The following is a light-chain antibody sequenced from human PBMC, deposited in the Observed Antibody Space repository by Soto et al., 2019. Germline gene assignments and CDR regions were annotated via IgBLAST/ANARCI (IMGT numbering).Light chain of an antibody. Sequence: EILLTQAPATLALSPGERATLSCRASQSVSSSYLAWYQQKPGQAPRLLIYGASSRATGIPDRFSGSGSGTDFTLTISRLEPEDFAVYYCQQYGRSGTFGQGTKVDI. CDR3: QQYGRSGT. J-gene: IGKJ1*01. V-gene: IGKV3-20*01. CDR2: GAS. CDR1: QSVSSSY.